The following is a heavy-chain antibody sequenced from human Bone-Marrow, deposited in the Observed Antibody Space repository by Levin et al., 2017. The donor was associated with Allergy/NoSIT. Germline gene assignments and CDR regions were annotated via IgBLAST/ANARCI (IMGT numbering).Heavy chain of an antibody. CDR3: ARARGYRSNVFAMDV. D-gene: IGHD3-16*02. CDR2: IIPIYGTT. CDR1: GGTFSSYA. J-gene: IGHJ6*02. Sequence: KISCTASGGTFSSYAISWVRQAPGQGLEWMGGIIPIYGTTNYAQRFQDRVTISADESTSTAYMELNSLRGEDTAGYCWARARGYRSNVFAMDVWGQGTTVNVSS. V-gene: IGHV1-69*01.